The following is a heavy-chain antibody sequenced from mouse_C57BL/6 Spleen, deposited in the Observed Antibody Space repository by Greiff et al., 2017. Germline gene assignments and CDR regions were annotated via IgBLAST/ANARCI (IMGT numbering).Heavy chain of an antibody. Sequence: DVLLVESGGGLVKPGGSLKLSCAASGFTFSSSAMSWVRQTPGKRLEWVATISDGGSYTYYPDNVKGRFTISRDNTTNNLYLQLSHLKSEDTAMYYCARERGNDCSYFDYWGQGTTLTVSS. V-gene: IGHV5-4*01. D-gene: IGHD3-2*01. CDR2: ISDGGSYT. CDR1: GFTFSSSA. J-gene: IGHJ2*01. CDR3: ARERGNDCSYFDY.